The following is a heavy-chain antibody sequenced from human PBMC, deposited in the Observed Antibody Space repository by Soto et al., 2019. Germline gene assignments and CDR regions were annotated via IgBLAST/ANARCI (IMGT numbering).Heavy chain of an antibody. J-gene: IGHJ3*02. V-gene: IGHV4-30-4*01. Sequence: QVQLQESGPGLVKPSQTLSLTCTVSGDPISSGDYYWSWIRQPPGKGLEWIGYINYSGTTYHSPSLKSRVTMSVATSKNQFSLKLSSVTAADTAVYYCARAPYRGTNSRGALDMWCQGTRVTVSS. CDR2: INYSGTT. CDR3: ARAPYRGTNSRGALDM. D-gene: IGHD2-8*01. CDR1: GDPISSGDYY.